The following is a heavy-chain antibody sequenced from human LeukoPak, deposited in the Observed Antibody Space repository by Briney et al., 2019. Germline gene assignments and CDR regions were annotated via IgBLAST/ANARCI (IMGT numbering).Heavy chain of an antibody. CDR3: ASTGYSSGWYGY. Sequence: SETLSLTXTVSGGSISRADYYWSWIRQPPGKGLEWVASIYYSGSTYYNPSLKSRVTISVDTSKNQFSLKLSSVTAADTAVYYCASTGYSSGWYGYWGQGTLVTVSS. CDR2: IYYSGST. J-gene: IGHJ4*02. V-gene: IGHV4-39*07. CDR1: GGSISRADYY. D-gene: IGHD6-19*01.